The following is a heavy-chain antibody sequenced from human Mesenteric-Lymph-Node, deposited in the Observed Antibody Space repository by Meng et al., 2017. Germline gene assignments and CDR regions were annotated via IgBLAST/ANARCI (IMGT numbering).Heavy chain of an antibody. D-gene: IGHD1-7*01. CDR1: GYSISSGYH. CDR2: VYHSGNT. CDR3: AREGPRYNWNYHYYYYGMDV. V-gene: IGHV4-38-2*02. J-gene: IGHJ6*02. Sequence: SETLSLTCAVSGYSISSGYHWGWIRQPPGKGLEWIGSVYHSGNTYYNPSLKSRATISVDTSKNQFSLRLSSVTAADTAVYYCAREGPRYNWNYHYYYYGMDVWGQGTTVTVSS.